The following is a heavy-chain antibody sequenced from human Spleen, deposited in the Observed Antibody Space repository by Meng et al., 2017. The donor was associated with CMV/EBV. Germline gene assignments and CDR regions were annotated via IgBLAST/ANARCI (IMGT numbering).Heavy chain of an antibody. D-gene: IGHD6-13*01. J-gene: IGHJ4*02. Sequence: QLVESGGCLLKPGGPLGFSCEASGFTFSNAWMSWVRQAPGKGLEWVGRIKSKTDGGTTDYAAPVKGRFTISRDDSKNTLYLQMNSLKTEDTAVYYCTTDGYSSSWYWGQGTLVTVSS. CDR2: IKSKTDGGTT. V-gene: IGHV3-15*01. CDR3: TTDGYSSSWY. CDR1: GFTFSNAW.